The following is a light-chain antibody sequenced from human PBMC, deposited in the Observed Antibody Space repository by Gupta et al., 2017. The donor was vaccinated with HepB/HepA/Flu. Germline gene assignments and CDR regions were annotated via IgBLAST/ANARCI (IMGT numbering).Light chain of an antibody. CDR1: SSDVGAYNY. Sequence: QSAVTPAAPLSGTPGQSITIACTGTSSDVGAYNYVSWYQQHPGKAPKLMIYDVSNRPSGVSNRFSGSKSGNTASLTISGLQAEDEADYYCSSYTSSSTRLFGGGTKLTVL. CDR3: SSYTSSSTRL. V-gene: IGLV2-14*01. J-gene: IGLJ3*02. CDR2: DVS.